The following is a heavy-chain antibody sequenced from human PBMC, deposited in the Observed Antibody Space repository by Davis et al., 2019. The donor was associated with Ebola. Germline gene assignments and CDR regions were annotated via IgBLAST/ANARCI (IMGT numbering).Heavy chain of an antibody. CDR2: INHSGST. V-gene: IGHV4-34*01. D-gene: IGHD6-19*01. CDR3: ARGRWLDY. CDR1: GGSFSGYY. J-gene: IGHJ4*02. Sequence: SQTLSLTCAVYGGSFSGYYWSWIRHPPGKGLEWIGEINHSGSTNYNPSLKSRVTISVDTSKNQFSLKLSSVTAADTAVYYCARGRWLDYWGQGTLVTVSS.